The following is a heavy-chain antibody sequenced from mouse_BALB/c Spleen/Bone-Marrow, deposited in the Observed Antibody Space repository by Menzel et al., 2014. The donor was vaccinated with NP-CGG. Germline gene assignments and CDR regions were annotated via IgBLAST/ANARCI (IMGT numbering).Heavy chain of an antibody. D-gene: IGHD2-12*01. V-gene: IGHV2-9*02. J-gene: IGHJ2*01. CDR3: ARRGGYQSYPYFDY. CDR1: GFSLTSYG. CDR2: IWAGGST. Sequence: QVQLQQSGPGLVAPSQSLSITCTVSGFSLTSYGVHWVRQPPGKGLERLGVIWAGGSTNYNSALMSRQSISKDNSKSQVFLKMNSLQTDDTAMYYWARRGGYQSYPYFDYWGQGTTLTVSS.